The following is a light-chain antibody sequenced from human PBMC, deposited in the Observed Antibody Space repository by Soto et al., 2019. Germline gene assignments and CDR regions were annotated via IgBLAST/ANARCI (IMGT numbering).Light chain of an antibody. CDR1: QGISNY. CDR2: AAS. V-gene: IGKV1-39*01. J-gene: IGKJ1*01. CDR3: QQSYSVPRGV. Sequence: DIQMTQSPSSLSASVGDRVTITCRASQGISNYLNWYQQKPGKAPNLLIYAASTLHSGVPSRFSGSGSGTDFTLTISSLQPEDFATYYCQQSYSVPRGVFDQGTKVDIK.